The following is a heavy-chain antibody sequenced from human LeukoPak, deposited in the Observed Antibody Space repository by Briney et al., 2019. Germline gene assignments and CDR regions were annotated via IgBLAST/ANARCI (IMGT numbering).Heavy chain of an antibody. D-gene: IGHD2-21*02. V-gene: IGHV1-2*02. CDR1: GYTFTGCY. Sequence: ASVKVSCKASGYTFTGCYMHWVRQAPGQGLEWMGWINPKSGATKYAQKFQGRVTLTSDTSISTAYMELNSPRSDDTAVYYCARGLGFIVVVTSSPDAFDIWGQGTMVTVSS. CDR2: INPKSGAT. J-gene: IGHJ3*02. CDR3: ARGLGFIVVVTSSPDAFDI.